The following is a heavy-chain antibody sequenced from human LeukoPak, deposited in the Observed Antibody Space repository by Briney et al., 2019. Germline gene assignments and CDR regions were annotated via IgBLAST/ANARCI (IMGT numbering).Heavy chain of an antibody. J-gene: IGHJ4*02. Sequence: GGSLIPSCAASGFTFSGYSMNWVRQAPGKGLEWVSSISSSSSYIYYADSVKGRFTISRDNAKNSLYLQMNSLRAEDTAVYYCARAHNWKYGTFDYWGQGTLVTVSS. CDR3: ARAHNWKYGTFDY. CDR2: ISSSSSYI. CDR1: GFTFSGYS. V-gene: IGHV3-21*01. D-gene: IGHD1-7*01.